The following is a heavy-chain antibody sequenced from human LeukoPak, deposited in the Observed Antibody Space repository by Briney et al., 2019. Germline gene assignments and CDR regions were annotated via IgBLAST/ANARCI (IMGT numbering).Heavy chain of an antibody. CDR2: INPNSGGT. Sequence: ASVKVSCKASGYTFTGYYMHWVRQAPGQGLEWMGWINPNSGGTNYAQKFQGRVTMTRDTSISTAYMEPSRLRSDDTAVYYCARGLIAAAGTRWFDPWGQGTLVTVSS. D-gene: IGHD6-13*01. J-gene: IGHJ5*02. V-gene: IGHV1-2*02. CDR1: GYTFTGYY. CDR3: ARGLIAAAGTRWFDP.